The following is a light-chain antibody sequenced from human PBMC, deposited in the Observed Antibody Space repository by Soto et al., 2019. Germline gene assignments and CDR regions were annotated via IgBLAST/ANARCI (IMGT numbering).Light chain of an antibody. V-gene: IGKV1-39*01. CDR3: QQSYSMPLT. CDR1: QTISGF. J-gene: IGKJ5*01. Sequence: IQMTQSPSSLSASVGDRVAISCRASQTISGFLNWFQQKPGKAPRLLIYAATSLQSGVPSRFSGGASGKDFTLSISSLQPEDFATYYCQQSYSMPLTFGQGTRLEIK. CDR2: AAT.